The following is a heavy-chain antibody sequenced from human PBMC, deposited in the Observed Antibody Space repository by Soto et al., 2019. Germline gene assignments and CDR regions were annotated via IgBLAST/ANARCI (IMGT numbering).Heavy chain of an antibody. J-gene: IGHJ4*02. Sequence: SETLSLPCTVSGGSLSSGGYYWRWLRQHPGKGLEWIGCVYYSGRTYYNPSLKSRITISVDTSKKYFSLKLSSVTAADTAVYYCASTKDYSSSLDYWGQGVLVTVSS. D-gene: IGHD6-6*01. CDR1: GGSLSSGGYY. CDR3: ASTKDYSSSLDY. CDR2: VYYSGRT. V-gene: IGHV4-31*03.